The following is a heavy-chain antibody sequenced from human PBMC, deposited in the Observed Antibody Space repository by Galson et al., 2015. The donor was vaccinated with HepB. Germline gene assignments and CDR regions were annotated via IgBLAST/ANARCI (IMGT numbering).Heavy chain of an antibody. V-gene: IGHV3-66*01. CDR3: ARERVYLTIFGGFDY. Sequence: SLRLSCAASGFTVSSNYMSWVRQAPGKGLEWVSVIYSGGSTYYADSVKGRFTISRDNSKNTLYLQMNSLRAEDTAVYYCARERVYLTIFGGFDYWGQGTLVTVSS. D-gene: IGHD3-3*01. J-gene: IGHJ4*02. CDR2: IYSGGST. CDR1: GFTVSSNY.